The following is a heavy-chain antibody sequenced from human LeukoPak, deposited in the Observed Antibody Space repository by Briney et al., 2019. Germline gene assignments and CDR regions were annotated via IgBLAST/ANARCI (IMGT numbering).Heavy chain of an antibody. V-gene: IGHV1-2*02. CDR2: INPNSGGT. D-gene: IGHD4-17*01. Sequence: ASVKVSCKASGYSFTGYYMHWVRQAPGQGLEWMGWINPNSGGTNYAQKFQGRVTMTRDTSISTAYMELSRLRSDDTAVYYCARGPNDYGDYILIDYWGQGTLVTVSS. J-gene: IGHJ4*02. CDR1: GYSFTGYY. CDR3: ARGPNDYGDYILIDY.